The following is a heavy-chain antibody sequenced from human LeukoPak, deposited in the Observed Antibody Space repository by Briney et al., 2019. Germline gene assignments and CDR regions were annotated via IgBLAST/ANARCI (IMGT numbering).Heavy chain of an antibody. V-gene: IGHV3-21*01. D-gene: IGHD2/OR15-2a*01. CDR3: ARDRIVQAFDI. Sequence: TGGSLRLSCAASGFTFSSYSMNWVRQAPGKGLEWVSSISSSSSYIYYADSVKGRFTISRDNAKNSLYLQMNSLRAEDTAVYYCARDRIVQAFDIWGQGTMVTVSS. J-gene: IGHJ3*02. CDR2: ISSSSSYI. CDR1: GFTFSSYS.